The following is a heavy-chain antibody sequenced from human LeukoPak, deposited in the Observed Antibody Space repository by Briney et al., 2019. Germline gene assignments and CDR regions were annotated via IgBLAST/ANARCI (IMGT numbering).Heavy chain of an antibody. J-gene: IGHJ3*02. CDR2: ISSGSGAI. CDR3: AKDIAHGNAFDI. V-gene: IGHV3-48*04. Sequence: PGGSLRLSCAASGFTFSSHSMNWVCQAPGKGLEWVSYISSGSGAIYYADSVKGRFTISRDNAKNSLYLQMNSLRAEDTALYYCAKDIAHGNAFDIWGQGTMVTVSS. CDR1: GFTFSSHS. D-gene: IGHD1-26*01.